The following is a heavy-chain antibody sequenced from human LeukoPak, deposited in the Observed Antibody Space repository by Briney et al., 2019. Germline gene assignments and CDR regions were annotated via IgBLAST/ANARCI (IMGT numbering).Heavy chain of an antibody. Sequence: SGGSLRLSCAASGFTFSSYAMSWVRQAPGKGLEWVSTISDDGDSTYYADSVKGRFTISRDNSKNTLYLQMSSLRADDTAVYYCAKQVGNSGYYPLDYWGQGTLVTVSS. CDR3: AKQVGNSGYYPLDY. J-gene: IGHJ4*02. CDR1: GFTFSSYA. V-gene: IGHV3-23*01. D-gene: IGHD3-22*01. CDR2: ISDDGDST.